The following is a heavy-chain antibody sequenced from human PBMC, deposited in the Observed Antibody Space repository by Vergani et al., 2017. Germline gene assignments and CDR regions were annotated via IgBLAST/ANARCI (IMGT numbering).Heavy chain of an antibody. V-gene: IGHV4-34*01. Sequence: QVQLQQWGAGLLKPSETLSLTCAVYGGSFSGYYWSWIRQPPGKGLEWIGEINHSGSTNYNPSLKSRVTISVDTSKNQFSLKLSSVTAADTAVYYCARGRGGVYGGKAIWFDPGGQGTLVTVSS. CDR1: GGSFSGYY. D-gene: IGHD4-23*01. J-gene: IGHJ5*02. CDR2: INHSGST. CDR3: ARGRGGVYGGKAIWFDP.